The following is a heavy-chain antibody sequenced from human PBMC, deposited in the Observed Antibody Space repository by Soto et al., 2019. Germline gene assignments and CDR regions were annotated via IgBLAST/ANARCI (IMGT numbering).Heavy chain of an antibody. CDR3: ARHRVVVAATPSYYFDY. CDR1: GYSFTSYW. V-gene: IGHV5-51*01. D-gene: IGHD2-15*01. Sequence: GESLKISCKGSGYSFTSYWIGWVRQMPGKGLEWMGIIYPGDSDTRYSPSFQGQVTISADKSISTAYLQWSSLKASDTAMYYCARHRVVVAATPSYYFDYWGQGTLVTVSS. CDR2: IYPGDSDT. J-gene: IGHJ4*02.